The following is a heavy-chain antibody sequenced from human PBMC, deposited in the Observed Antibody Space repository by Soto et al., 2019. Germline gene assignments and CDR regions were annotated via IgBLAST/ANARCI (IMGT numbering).Heavy chain of an antibody. Sequence: QVQLQESGPGLVKPSQTLSLTCTVSGGSISSGGYYWSWIRQHPGKGLEWIGYIYYSGSTYYNPSLKSLVTITVDTSKNQVSLKLSSVTAADTAVYYWARDGYYGSGRPGGWFDPWGQGTLVTVSS. CDR1: GGSISSGGYY. V-gene: IGHV4-31*01. CDR3: ARDGYYGSGRPGGWFDP. J-gene: IGHJ5*02. CDR2: IYYSGST. D-gene: IGHD3-10*01.